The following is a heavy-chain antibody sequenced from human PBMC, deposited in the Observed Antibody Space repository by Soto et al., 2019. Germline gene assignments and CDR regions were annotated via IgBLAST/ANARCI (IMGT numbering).Heavy chain of an antibody. CDR2: IIPIFDTA. J-gene: IGHJ6*02. V-gene: IGHV1-69*12. Sequence: QVQLVQSGAEVKKPGSSVKVSCKTSGGTFSSYAISWVRQAPGQGLEWMGGIIPIFDTANYAQKFQGSVSLPADESTSTAYRGLRSRSSEDTAVYYCARHDCISSSCYYYYYYSMDVWGQGTTVTVSS. CDR3: ARHDCISSSCYYYYYYSMDV. D-gene: IGHD2-2*01. CDR1: GGTFSSYA.